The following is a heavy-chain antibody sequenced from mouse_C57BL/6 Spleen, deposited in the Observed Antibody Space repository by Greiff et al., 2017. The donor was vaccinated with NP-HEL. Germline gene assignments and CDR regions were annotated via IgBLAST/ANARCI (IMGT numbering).Heavy chain of an antibody. CDR1: GYAFSSYW. J-gene: IGHJ2*01. V-gene: IGHV1-80*01. D-gene: IGHD2-3*01. Sequence: VKLQESGAELVKPGASVKISCKASGYAFSSYWMNWVKQRPGKGLVWIGQIYPGDGDTNYNGKFKGKATLTADKSSSTAYMQLSSLTSEDSAVYFCARCPYDPYFDYWGQGTTLTVSS. CDR2: IYPGDGDT. CDR3: ARCPYDPYFDY.